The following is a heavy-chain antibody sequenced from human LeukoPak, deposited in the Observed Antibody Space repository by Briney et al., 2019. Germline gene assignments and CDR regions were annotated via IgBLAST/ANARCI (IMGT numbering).Heavy chain of an antibody. Sequence: PPETLSLTCAVYGGSFSGYYWSWIRQPPGKGLEWVGEINHSGSTNYNPSLKSRVTILVDTSKNQFSLKLSSVTAADTAVYYCARGFYGDDYWGQGTLVTVSS. CDR2: INHSGST. CDR1: GGSFSGYY. CDR3: ARGFYGDDY. J-gene: IGHJ4*02. D-gene: IGHD4-17*01. V-gene: IGHV4-34*01.